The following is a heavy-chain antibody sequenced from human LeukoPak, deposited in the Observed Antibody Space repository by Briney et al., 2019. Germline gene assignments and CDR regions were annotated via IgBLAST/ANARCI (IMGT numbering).Heavy chain of an antibody. CDR1: GFTFSSYS. Sequence: GGSLRLSCAASGFTFSSYSMNWVRQAPGKGLEWVSYISSSSSTIYYADSVKGRLTISRDNAKNSLYLQMNSLRAEDTAVYYCAYLYSSSWSYFDYWGQGTLVTVSS. CDR2: ISSSSSTI. D-gene: IGHD6-13*01. J-gene: IGHJ4*02. V-gene: IGHV3-48*04. CDR3: AYLYSSSWSYFDY.